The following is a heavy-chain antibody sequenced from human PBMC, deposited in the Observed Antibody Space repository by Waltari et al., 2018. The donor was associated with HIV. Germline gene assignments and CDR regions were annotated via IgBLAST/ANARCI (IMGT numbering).Heavy chain of an antibody. J-gene: IGHJ4*02. CDR2: IYHSGST. V-gene: IGHV4-38-2*01. D-gene: IGHD3-22*01. Sequence: QVQLQESGPGLVKPSETLSLTCAVSGYSISSGYYWGWFRQPPGKGLEWIGSIYHSGSTYYNPSLKSRVTISVDTSKNQFSLKLSSVTAADTAVYYCARWTSSGYYYAFDYWGQGTLVTVSS. CDR3: ARWTSSGYYYAFDY. CDR1: GYSISSGYY.